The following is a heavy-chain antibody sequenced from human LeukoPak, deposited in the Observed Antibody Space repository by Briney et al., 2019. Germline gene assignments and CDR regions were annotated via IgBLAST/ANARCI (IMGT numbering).Heavy chain of an antibody. CDR3: ARSSPGSLSPGWFDP. V-gene: IGHV4-59*12. D-gene: IGHD3-10*01. CDR2: IYYSGST. Sequence: SETLSLTCTVSGGSISSYYWSWIRQPPGKGLEWIGYIYYSGSTNYNPSLKSRVTISVDTSKNQFSLKLSSVTAADTAVYYCARSSPGSLSPGWFDPWGQGTLVTVSS. CDR1: GGSISSYY. J-gene: IGHJ5*02.